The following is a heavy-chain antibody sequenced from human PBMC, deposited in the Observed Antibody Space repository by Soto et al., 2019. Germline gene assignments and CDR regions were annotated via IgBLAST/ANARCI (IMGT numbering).Heavy chain of an antibody. CDR3: AGDRGSYALDF. CDR2: ISTNNGNT. Sequence: QVQLVQSGAEVKKPGASVKVSCKAFGYPFTSYGISWVRQSPGQGLEGMGWISTNNGNTNDAQKLQGRVTMTTDTTTGTAYMEQRSLRSGDTAVSYCAGDRGSYALDFWGQGTLVTVSS. V-gene: IGHV1-18*01. J-gene: IGHJ4*02. D-gene: IGHD1-26*01. CDR1: GYPFTSYG.